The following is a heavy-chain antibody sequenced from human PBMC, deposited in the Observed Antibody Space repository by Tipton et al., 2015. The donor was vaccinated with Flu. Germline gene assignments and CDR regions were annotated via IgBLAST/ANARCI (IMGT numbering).Heavy chain of an antibody. CDR1: GFSFSDYY. V-gene: IGHV3-11*01. D-gene: IGHD3-10*01. Sequence: SLRFSCATSGFSFSDYYMSWIRQAPGKGLEWISYISTGGSAIYYADSVKGRFTISRDNAKNSVYLQMNSLRAEDTAVYYCGGNYYGSGSVKYWGQGTLVTVSS. CDR3: GGNYYGSGSVKY. CDR2: ISTGGSAI. J-gene: IGHJ4*02.